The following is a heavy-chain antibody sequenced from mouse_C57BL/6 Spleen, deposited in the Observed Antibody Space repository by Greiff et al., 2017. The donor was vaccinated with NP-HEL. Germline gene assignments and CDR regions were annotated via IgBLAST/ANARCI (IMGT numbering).Heavy chain of an antibody. J-gene: IGHJ2*01. CDR1: GYTFTSYW. CDR3: ARSDTTVVATDY. V-gene: IGHV1-69*01. D-gene: IGHD1-1*01. CDR2: IDPSDSYT. Sequence: QVQLQQPGAELVMPGASVKLSCKASGYTFTSYWMHWVKQRPGQGLEWIGEIDPSDSYTNYNQKFKGKSTLTVDKSSSTAYMQLSSLTSEYSAVYYCARSDTTVVATDYWGQGTTLTVSS.